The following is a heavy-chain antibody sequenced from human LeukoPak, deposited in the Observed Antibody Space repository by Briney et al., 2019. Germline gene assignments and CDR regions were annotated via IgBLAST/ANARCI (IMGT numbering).Heavy chain of an antibody. Sequence: PGRSLRLSCAASGFTFSSYAMHWVRQAPGKGLEWVAVISYDGSNKYYADSVKGRFTISRDNSKNTLYLQMNSLRAEDTAVYYRASAYYYDSSGPRNAFDIWGQGTMVTVSS. D-gene: IGHD3-22*01. CDR1: GFTFSSYA. CDR3: ASAYYYDSSGPRNAFDI. V-gene: IGHV3-30-3*01. J-gene: IGHJ3*02. CDR2: ISYDGSNK.